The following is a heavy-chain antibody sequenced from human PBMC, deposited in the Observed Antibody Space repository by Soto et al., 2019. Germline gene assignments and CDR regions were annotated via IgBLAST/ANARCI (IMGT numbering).Heavy chain of an antibody. V-gene: IGHV3-7*02. D-gene: IGHD6-19*01. CDR2: IKEDGSEK. Sequence: EVQLVESGGGLVQPGGSLRLSCAASGFTFSSYWMNWVRQAPGKGLEWVANIKEDGSEKNYVDSVKGRITISRDNAKNSLYLQMSSLRADDTAVYYCARGRSGWYEVDYWGQGTLVTVSS. CDR3: ARGRSGWYEVDY. J-gene: IGHJ4*02. CDR1: GFTFSSYW.